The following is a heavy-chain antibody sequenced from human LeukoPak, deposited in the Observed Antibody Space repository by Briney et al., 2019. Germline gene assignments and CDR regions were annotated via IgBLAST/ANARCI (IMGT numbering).Heavy chain of an antibody. CDR1: GFTFSSYW. D-gene: IGHD5-18*01. J-gene: IGHJ4*02. CDR3: AKDLFGYSYGPDY. V-gene: IGHV3-43*02. CDR2: ISGDGGST. Sequence: GGSLRLSCAASGFTFSSYWMSWVRQAPGKGLEWVSLISGDGGSTYYADSVKGRFTTSRDNSKNSLYLQMNSLRTEDTALYYCAKDLFGYSYGPDYWGQGTLVTVSS.